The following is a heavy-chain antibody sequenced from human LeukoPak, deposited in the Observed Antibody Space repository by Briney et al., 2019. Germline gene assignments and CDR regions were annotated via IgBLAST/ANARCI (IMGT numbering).Heavy chain of an antibody. CDR3: ARDNVVDAFDI. Sequence: SETLSLTCTVSGGSISSYYWSWIRQPPGKGLEWIGYIYYGGSTNYNPSLKSRVTMSVDTSKNQFSLKLSSVTAADTAVYYCARDNVVDAFDIWGQGTMVTVSS. J-gene: IGHJ3*02. V-gene: IGHV4-59*01. D-gene: IGHD2-15*01. CDR2: IYYGGST. CDR1: GGSISSYY.